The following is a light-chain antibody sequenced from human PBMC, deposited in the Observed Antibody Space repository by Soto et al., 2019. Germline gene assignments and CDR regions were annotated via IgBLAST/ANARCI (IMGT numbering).Light chain of an antibody. CDR3: QQYDDVPFT. CDR2: DAS. Sequence: DIQMTQSPSSLSASVGDRVTITCQASQDISNYLNWFQQKPGKAPNLLIHDASNLDTGVPSRFSGSGSGTDFTFTISSLQPEDIATYYCQQYDDVPFTFGPGTKVDIK. V-gene: IGKV1-33*01. CDR1: QDISNY. J-gene: IGKJ3*01.